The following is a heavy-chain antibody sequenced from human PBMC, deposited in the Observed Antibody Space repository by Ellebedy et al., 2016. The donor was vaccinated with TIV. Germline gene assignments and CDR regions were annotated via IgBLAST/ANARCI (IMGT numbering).Heavy chain of an antibody. CDR2: ISGSGGST. CDR1: GFTFSSDA. Sequence: GESLKISXAASGFTFSSDAMSWVHQAPEKGVEWVSAISGSGGSTYYADSVKGRFTISRDNSKNTLYLQMNSLRAEDTAVYYCAKGDYYGSGRSFDYWGQGTLVNVSS. J-gene: IGHJ4*02. D-gene: IGHD3-10*01. V-gene: IGHV3-23*01. CDR3: AKGDYYGSGRSFDY.